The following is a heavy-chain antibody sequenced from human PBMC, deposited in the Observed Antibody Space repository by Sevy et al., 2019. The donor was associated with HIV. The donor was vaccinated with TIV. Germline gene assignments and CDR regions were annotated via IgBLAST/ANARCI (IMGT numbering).Heavy chain of an antibody. J-gene: IGHJ4*02. CDR2: IQYNGNNK. Sequence: GGSLRLSCAASGFTFSHYGMYWVRQAPGKGLDWVTFIQYNGNNKNYADSVKGRFTISRDNSKNTLYLQMNSLRVEDTAIYYCASDPLISLGADLFDYWGQGTLVTVSS. D-gene: IGHD7-27*01. CDR1: GFTFSHYG. V-gene: IGHV3-30*02. CDR3: ASDPLISLGADLFDY.